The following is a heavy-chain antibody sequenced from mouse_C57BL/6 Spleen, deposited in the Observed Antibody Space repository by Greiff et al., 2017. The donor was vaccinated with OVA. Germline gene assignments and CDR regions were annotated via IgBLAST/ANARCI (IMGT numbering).Heavy chain of an antibody. CDR2: ISSGSSTI. D-gene: IGHD2-3*01. CDR1: GFTFSDYG. CDR3: ARSGLLRSLYAMDY. J-gene: IGHJ4*01. Sequence: EVHLVESGGGLVKPGGSLKLSCAASGFTFSDYGMHWVRQAPEKGLEWVAYISSGSSTIYYADTVKGRFTISRDNAKNTLFLQMTSLRSEDTAMYYCARSGLLRSLYAMDYWGQGTSVTVSS. V-gene: IGHV5-17*01.